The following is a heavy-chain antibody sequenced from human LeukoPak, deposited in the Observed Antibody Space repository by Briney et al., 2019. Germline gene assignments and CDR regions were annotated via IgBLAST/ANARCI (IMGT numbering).Heavy chain of an antibody. J-gene: IGHJ6*04. CDR2: IYYSGST. CDR1: GGSISSYY. Sequence: SETLSLTCTVSGGSISSYYWSWIRQPPGKGLEWIGYIYYSGSTNYNPSLKSRVTISVDTSKNQFSLKLSSVTAADTAVYYCARLITIFGVVTPDVWGKGTTVTVSS. D-gene: IGHD3-3*01. V-gene: IGHV4-59*08. CDR3: ARLITIFGVVTPDV.